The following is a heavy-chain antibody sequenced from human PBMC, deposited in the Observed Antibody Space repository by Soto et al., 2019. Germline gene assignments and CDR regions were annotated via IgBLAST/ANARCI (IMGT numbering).Heavy chain of an antibody. CDR2: MNPNSGNT. CDR3: AVLRITIFGVVVNYGVDV. D-gene: IGHD3-3*01. J-gene: IGHJ6*02. CDR1: GYTFTSYG. Sequence: ASVKVSCKASGYTFTSYGTSWVRQATGQGLEWMGWMNPNSGNTGYAQKFQGRVTMTRNTSISTAYMELSSLRSEDTAVYYCAVLRITIFGVVVNYGVDVWGQGTTVTSP. V-gene: IGHV1-8*02.